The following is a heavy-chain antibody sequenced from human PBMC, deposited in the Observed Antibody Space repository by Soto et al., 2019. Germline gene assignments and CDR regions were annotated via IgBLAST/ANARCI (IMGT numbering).Heavy chain of an antibody. V-gene: IGHV4-31*03. J-gene: IGHJ5*02. D-gene: IGHD1-26*01. CDR1: GGSISSGGHY. CDR3: ARGSGSHGWFDP. Sequence: RSLTCTVSGGSISSGGHYWSWIRQHPGKGLEWIGYIFYSGNTYYNPSLKSRLIISVDTSRNQFSLKLSSVTAADTAVYYCARGSGSHGWFDPWGQGTQVTVSS. CDR2: IFYSGNT.